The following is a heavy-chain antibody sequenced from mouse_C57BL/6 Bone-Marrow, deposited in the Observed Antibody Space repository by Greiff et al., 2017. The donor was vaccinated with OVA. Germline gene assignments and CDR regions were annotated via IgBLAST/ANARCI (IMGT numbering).Heavy chain of an antibody. V-gene: IGHV1-15*01. CDR2: IDPETGGT. J-gene: IGHJ3*01. CDR1: GYTFTDYE. CDR3: TRGQLRPLAY. D-gene: IGHD3-2*02. Sequence: VQLVESGAELVRPGASVTLSCKASGYTFTDYEMHWVKQTPVHGLEWIGAIDPETGGTAYNQKFKGKAILTADKSSSTAYMELRSLTSEDSAVYYCTRGQLRPLAYWGQGTLVTVSA.